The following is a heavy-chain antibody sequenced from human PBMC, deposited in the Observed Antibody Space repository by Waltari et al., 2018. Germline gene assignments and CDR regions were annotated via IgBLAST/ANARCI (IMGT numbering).Heavy chain of an antibody. D-gene: IGHD6-6*01. CDR2: ISSSSSYI. Sequence: EVQLVESGGGLVKPGGSLRLSCAASGFTFSSYSMNWVRQAPGKGLEWVSSISSSSSYIYYADSVKGGFTMSRDNTKNSLYLQMNSLRAEETAVYYCARVVGSSSAFMDVWGQGTTVTVSS. CDR1: GFTFSSYS. V-gene: IGHV3-21*01. J-gene: IGHJ6*02. CDR3: ARVVGSSSAFMDV.